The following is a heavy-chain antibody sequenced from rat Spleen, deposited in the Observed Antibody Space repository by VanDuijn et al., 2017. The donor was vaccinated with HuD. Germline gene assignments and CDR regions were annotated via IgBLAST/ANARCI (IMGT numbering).Heavy chain of an antibody. CDR3: AKSHYYSSYVMDA. Sequence: EVQLVETGGGLVQPGRSLKLSCVASGFTFSSYWMYWIRQAPGKGLEWVSSINTDGGSTYYPDSVKGRFTISRDNAENTVYLQMNSLRSEDTTTYYCAKSHYYSSYVMDAWGQGASVTVSS. CDR2: INTDGGST. J-gene: IGHJ4*01. V-gene: IGHV5-58*01. CDR1: GFTFSSYW. D-gene: IGHD1-2*01.